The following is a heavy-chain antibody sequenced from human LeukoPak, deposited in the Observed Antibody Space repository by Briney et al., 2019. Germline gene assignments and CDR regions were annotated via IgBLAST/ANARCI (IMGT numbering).Heavy chain of an antibody. V-gene: IGHV3-23*01. D-gene: IGHD3-22*01. CDR1: GFTFSSYA. CDR3: ANVDYDSSGYYPYFHH. CDR2: ISGSGGST. J-gene: IGHJ1*01. Sequence: GGSLRLSCAASGFTFSSYAMSWVRQAPGKGLEWVSAISGSGGSTYYADSVKGRFAISRDNSKNTLYLQMNSLRAEDTAVYYCANVDYDSSGYYPYFHHWGQGTLVTVSS.